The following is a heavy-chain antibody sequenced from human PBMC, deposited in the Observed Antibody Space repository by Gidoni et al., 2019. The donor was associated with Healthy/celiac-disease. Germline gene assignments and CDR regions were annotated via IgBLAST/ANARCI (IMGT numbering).Heavy chain of an antibody. V-gene: IGHV3-23*01. D-gene: IGHD3-22*01. CDR3: AKDLRYSSGYYSKTFDY. Sequence: EVQLLESGGGLVQPGGSLRLSCSSSGFTFRSYAMSGGRQAPGKGLEWGSAISGIGGSTYYADSVKGRFTISRDNSKNTLYLQMNSLRAEDTAVYYCAKDLRYSSGYYSKTFDYWGQGTLVTVSS. CDR1: GFTFRSYA. J-gene: IGHJ4*02. CDR2: ISGIGGST.